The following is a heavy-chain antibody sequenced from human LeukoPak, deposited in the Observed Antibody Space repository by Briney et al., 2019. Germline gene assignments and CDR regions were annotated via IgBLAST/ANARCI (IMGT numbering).Heavy chain of an antibody. Sequence: GGSLRLSCAASGFTFSSYWMHWVRQAPGKGLVWVSRINSDGSSTSYADSVKGRFTISRDNAKNTLYLQMNSLRAEDTAVYYCASSPEDGSDYWAREPWSPSPQ. V-gene: IGHV3-74*01. CDR3: ASSPEDGSDY. D-gene: IGHD5-24*01. CDR2: INSDGSST. J-gene: IGHJ4*02. CDR1: GFTFSSYW.